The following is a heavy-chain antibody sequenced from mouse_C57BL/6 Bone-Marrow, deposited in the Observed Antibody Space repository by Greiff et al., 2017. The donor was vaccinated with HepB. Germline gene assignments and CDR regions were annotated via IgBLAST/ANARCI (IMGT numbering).Heavy chain of an antibody. V-gene: IGHV1-4*01. J-gene: IGHJ4*01. CDR3: ARLSSGYGAMDY. Sequence: VQLQQSGAELARPGASVKMSCKASGYTFTSYTMHWVKQRPGQGLEWIGYINPSSGYTKYNQKFKDKATLTADKSSSTAYMQLSSLTSEDSAVYYCARLSSGYGAMDYWGQVTSVTVSS. CDR1: GYTFTSYT. D-gene: IGHD3-2*02. CDR2: INPSSGYT.